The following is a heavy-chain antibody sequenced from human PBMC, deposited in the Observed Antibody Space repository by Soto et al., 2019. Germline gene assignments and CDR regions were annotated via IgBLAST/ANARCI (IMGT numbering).Heavy chain of an antibody. CDR3: ARGGLNVLRYFDWLSHNWFDP. D-gene: IGHD3-9*01. V-gene: IGHV5-51*01. J-gene: IGHJ5*02. CDR2: IYPGDSDT. CDR1: GYSFTSYW. Sequence: GESLKISCKGSGYSFTSYWIGWVRQMPGKGLEWMGIIYPGDSDTRYSPSFQCQVTISADKSISTAYLQWSSLKASDTAMYYCARGGLNVLRYFDWLSHNWFDPWGQGTLVTVSS.